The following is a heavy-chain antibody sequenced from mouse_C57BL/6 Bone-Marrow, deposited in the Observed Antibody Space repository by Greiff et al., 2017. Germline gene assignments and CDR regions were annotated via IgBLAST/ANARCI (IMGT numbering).Heavy chain of an antibody. CDR1: GYAFTNYL. Sequence: VQLHQSGAELVRPGTSVKVSCKASGYAFTNYLIEWVKQRPGQGLEWIGVINPGSGGTNYNEKFKGKATLTADKSSSTAYMQLSSLTSEDSAVYYCARSGLRPLFACWGQGTLVTVSA. CDR2: INPGSGGT. CDR3: ARSGLRPLFAC. J-gene: IGHJ3*01. V-gene: IGHV1-54*01. D-gene: IGHD2-2*01.